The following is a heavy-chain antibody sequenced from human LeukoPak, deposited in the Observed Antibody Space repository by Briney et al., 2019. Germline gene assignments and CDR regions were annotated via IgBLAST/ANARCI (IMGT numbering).Heavy chain of an antibody. CDR2: IIPILGIA. J-gene: IGHJ4*02. V-gene: IGHV1-69*04. D-gene: IGHD2-15*01. CDR3: ARDNRYDTWPFDY. CDR1: ACTFSIYG. Sequence: SVKVSCKASACTFSIYGISWMRQAPGQGLVWMGRIIPILGIANYAQKFQGRVTITADKYTSTAYMELSTLSSEHAAVYYCARDNRYDTWPFDYWGQGTLVTVSS.